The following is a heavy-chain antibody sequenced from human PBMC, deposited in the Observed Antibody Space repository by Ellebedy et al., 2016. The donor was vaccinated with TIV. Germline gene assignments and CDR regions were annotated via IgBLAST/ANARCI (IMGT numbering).Heavy chain of an antibody. CDR3: TTDPAVVVPPYYYYGMDV. V-gene: IGHV3-15*01. D-gene: IGHD3-22*01. J-gene: IGHJ6*02. CDR1: GFTFSNAW. Sequence: GESLKISCAASGFTFSNAWMSWVRQAPGKGLEWVGRIKSKTDGGTTDYAAPVKGRFTISRDDSKNTLYLQMNSLKTEDTAVYYCTTDPAVVVPPYYYYGMDVWGQGTTVTVSS. CDR2: IKSKTDGGTT.